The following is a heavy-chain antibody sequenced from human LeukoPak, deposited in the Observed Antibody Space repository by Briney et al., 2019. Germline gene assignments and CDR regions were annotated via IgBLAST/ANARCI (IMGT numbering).Heavy chain of an antibody. V-gene: IGHV4-34*01. CDR1: GGPFSHYY. CDR3: GSRIGRYPYSLGMDV. Sequence: SETLSLTCAVYGGPFSHYYWTWIRQAPGKGREWIGEINESGSTNYDPSLKSRVTISVDTSQNHSSLNLTSVTAAATDVYYCGSRIGRYPYSLGMDVWGHGTTVTVYS. CDR2: INESGST. J-gene: IGHJ6*02. D-gene: IGHD1-26*01.